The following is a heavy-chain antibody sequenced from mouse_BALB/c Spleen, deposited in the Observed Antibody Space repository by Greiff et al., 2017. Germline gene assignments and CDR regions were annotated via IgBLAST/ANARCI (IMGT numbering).Heavy chain of an antibody. CDR1: GYSFTGYF. D-gene: IGHD1-1*01. J-gene: IGHJ4*01. Sequence: VQLKESGPELVKPGASVKISCKASGYSFTGYFMNWVKQSHGKSLEWIGRINPYNGDTFYNQKFKGKATLTVDKSSSTAHMELLSLTSEDSAVYYCGREGVYYGSSYYAMDYWGQGTSVTVSS. CDR2: INPYNGDT. V-gene: IGHV1-37*01. CDR3: GREGVYYGSSYYAMDY.